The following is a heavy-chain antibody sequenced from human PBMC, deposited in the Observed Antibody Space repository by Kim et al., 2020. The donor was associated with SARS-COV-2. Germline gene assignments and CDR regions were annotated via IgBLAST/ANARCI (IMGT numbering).Heavy chain of an antibody. V-gene: IGHV1-46*01. D-gene: IGHD4-17*01. Sequence: ASVKVSCKASGYTFTSYYMHWVRQAPGQGLEWMGIINPSGGSTSYAQKFQGRVTMTRDTSTSTVYMELSSLRSEDTAVYYCARDPTKTTVTTSLYYYYGMDVWGQGTTVTVSS. J-gene: IGHJ6*02. CDR2: INPSGGST. CDR3: ARDPTKTTVTTSLYYYYGMDV. CDR1: GYTFTSYY.